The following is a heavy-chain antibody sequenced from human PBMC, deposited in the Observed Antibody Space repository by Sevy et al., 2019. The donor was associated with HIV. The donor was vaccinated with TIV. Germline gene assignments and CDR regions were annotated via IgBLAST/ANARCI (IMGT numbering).Heavy chain of an antibody. CDR1: GGSFSGYY. V-gene: IGHV4-34*01. D-gene: IGHD2-2*01. CDR2: INHSGST. CDR3: ARHCTGTSCSHAFDI. Sequence: SETLSLTCAGYGGSFSGYYWSWIRQPPGKGLEWIGEINHSGSTNYNPSLKSRVTISVDTSKNQFSLKLGSVTAADTAVYYCARHCTGTSCSHAFDIWGQGTMVTVSS. J-gene: IGHJ3*02.